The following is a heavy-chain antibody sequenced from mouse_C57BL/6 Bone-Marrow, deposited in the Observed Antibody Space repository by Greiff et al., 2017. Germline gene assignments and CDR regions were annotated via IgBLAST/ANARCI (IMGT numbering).Heavy chain of an antibody. V-gene: IGHV1-81*01. Sequence: QVQLKQSGPVLVKPGASVKLSCKASGYTFTSYGISWVKQRTGQGLEWIGEIYPRSGNTYYNEKFKGKATLTADKSSSTAYMELRSLTSEDSAVYFCERLFAYWGQGTLVTVSA. CDR3: ERLFAY. J-gene: IGHJ3*01. CDR1: GYTFTSYG. CDR2: IYPRSGNT.